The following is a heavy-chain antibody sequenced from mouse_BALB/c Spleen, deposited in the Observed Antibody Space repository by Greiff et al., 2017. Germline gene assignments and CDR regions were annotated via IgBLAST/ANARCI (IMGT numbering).Heavy chain of an antibody. CDR2: ISDGGSYT. CDR3: ARDYGNYVGYYAMDY. J-gene: IGHJ4*01. CDR1: GFTFSDYY. D-gene: IGHD2-1*01. Sequence: EVQRVESGGGLVKPGGSLKLSCAASGFTFSDYYMYWVRQTPEKRLEWVATISDGGSYTYYPDSVKGRFTISRDNAKNNLYLQMSSLKSEDTAMYYCARDYGNYVGYYAMDYWGQGTSVTVSS. V-gene: IGHV5-4*02.